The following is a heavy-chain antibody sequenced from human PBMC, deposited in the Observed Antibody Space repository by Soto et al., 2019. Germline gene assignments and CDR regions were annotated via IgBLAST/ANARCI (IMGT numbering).Heavy chain of an antibody. CDR2: IIPVLGTT. CDR1: GGTFRTES. Sequence: QVQLVQSGAEVKKPGSSVKVSCEAPGGTFRTESFNWVRQAPGQGLEWMGGIIPVLGTTDYAPRFRGRVTITADESTSTAYMEVGSLTYDDTAVYYCARATIGHVTRYYFDYWGQGTLVTVSS. J-gene: IGHJ4*02. V-gene: IGHV1-69*01. D-gene: IGHD5-12*01. CDR3: ARATIGHVTRYYFDY.